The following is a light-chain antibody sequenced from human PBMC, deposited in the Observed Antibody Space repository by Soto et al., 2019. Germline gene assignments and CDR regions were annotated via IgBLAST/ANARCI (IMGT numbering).Light chain of an antibody. CDR2: DAS. V-gene: IGKV1-5*01. J-gene: IGKJ5*01. CDR1: QTISSW. Sequence: DIQMTQSPSTLSGSVGDRVTITCRASQTISSWLAWYQQKPGKAPKLLIYDASTLESGVPSRFSGSGSGTEFTLTISSLQPDDFATYYCQQSYSTPSITLRQATRLEIK. CDR3: QQSYSTPSIT.